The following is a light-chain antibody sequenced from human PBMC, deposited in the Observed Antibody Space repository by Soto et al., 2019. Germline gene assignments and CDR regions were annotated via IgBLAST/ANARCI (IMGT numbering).Light chain of an antibody. CDR1: QRLGSNY. CDR3: QQYGNSFT. CDR2: GAS. J-gene: IGKJ3*01. V-gene: IGKV3-20*01. Sequence: EVVLTQSPGTLSLSPGERATLSCRASQRLGSNYLAWYQQKPGQAPRLLIYGASSRATGIPDRFSGSGSGTDFTLTISRLEPEDFAVYYCQQYGNSFTFGPGTKVDFK.